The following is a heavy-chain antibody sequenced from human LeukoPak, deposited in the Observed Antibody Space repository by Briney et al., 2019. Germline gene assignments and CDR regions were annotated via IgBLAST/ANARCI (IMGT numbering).Heavy chain of an antibody. CDR1: GDSFTTYW. Sequence: GESLKISCKGSGDSFTTYWIGWVRQMPGKGLECMGIIYPGDSDTRYSPSFQGQVTIPSDKSISTAYLKWTSLRGSDTAMYYWARHGRSSYGIDYWGQGTLVTVSS. CDR3: ARHGRSSYGIDY. D-gene: IGHD5-18*01. V-gene: IGHV5-51*01. J-gene: IGHJ4*02. CDR2: IYPGDSDT.